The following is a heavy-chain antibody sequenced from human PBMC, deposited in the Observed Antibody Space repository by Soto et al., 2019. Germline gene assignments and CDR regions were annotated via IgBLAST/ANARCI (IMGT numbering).Heavy chain of an antibody. Sequence: SXTLSLTCTASGGSMSSNIYYWGWIRQPPGKGLEWIGNIHYSGSTYYDSSLQSRVTISIDTSKNQFSLKLSSVTATDTAVYYCASQHYYDSSGYYVVYWGQGTLVTVSS. CDR1: GGSMSSNIYY. CDR3: ASQHYYDSSGYYVVY. CDR2: IHYSGST. D-gene: IGHD3-22*01. V-gene: IGHV4-39*01. J-gene: IGHJ4*02.